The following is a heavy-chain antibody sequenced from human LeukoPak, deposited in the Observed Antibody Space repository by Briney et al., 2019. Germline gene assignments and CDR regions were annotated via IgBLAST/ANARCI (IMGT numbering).Heavy chain of an antibody. J-gene: IGHJ4*02. CDR2: IIPIFGTA. CDR1: GGTFSSHA. D-gene: IGHD3-22*01. CDR3: ASWARGYDSSGYYYYFDY. Sequence: ASVKVSCKASGGTFSSHAISWVRQAPGQGLEWMGGIIPIFGTANYAQKFQGRVTITTDESTSTAYMELSSLRSEDTAVYYCASWARGYDSSGYYYYFDYWGQGILVTVSS. V-gene: IGHV1-69*05.